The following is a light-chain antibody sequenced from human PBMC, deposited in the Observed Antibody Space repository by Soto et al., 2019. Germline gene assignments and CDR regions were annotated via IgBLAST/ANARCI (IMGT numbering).Light chain of an antibody. CDR1: SGHSGYI. CDR2: LERSGNY. Sequence: ALGSSVKLTCTLSSGHSGYIIAWHQQQPGKAPRYLMKLERSGNYNKGSGVPDRFSGSSSGTDRYLTISNLQSEDEADYYCETWDTNTRVFGGGTKLTVL. CDR3: ETWDTNTRV. J-gene: IGLJ3*02. V-gene: IGLV4-60*03.